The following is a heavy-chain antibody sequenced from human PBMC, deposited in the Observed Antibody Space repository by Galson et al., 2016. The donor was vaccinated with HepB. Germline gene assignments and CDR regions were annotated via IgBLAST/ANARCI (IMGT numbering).Heavy chain of an antibody. J-gene: IGHJ3*02. CDR1: GFTLTEIF. CDR3: ARDWDCSGTICHNVFEK. Sequence: SVKVSCKVSGFTLTEIFMHWVRRTPGKGLEWMGSFDPADVETDYARNFEGRLSMTGDPSTDTAYMELGSLTSDDTAVYYCARDWDCSGTICHNVFEKWGQGTMVTVSS. CDR2: FDPADVET. V-gene: IGHV1-24*01. D-gene: IGHD2-2*02.